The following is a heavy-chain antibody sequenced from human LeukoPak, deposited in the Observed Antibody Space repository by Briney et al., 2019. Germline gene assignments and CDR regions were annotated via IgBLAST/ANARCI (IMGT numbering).Heavy chain of an antibody. D-gene: IGHD6-6*01. V-gene: IGHV3-64*01. CDR1: GFTFSSYA. CDR3: ARGGAAPGRGAYYFDY. CDR2: ISSNGGST. J-gene: IGHJ4*02. Sequence: GGSLRLSCAASGFTFSSYAMHWVRQAPGKGLEYVSAISSNGGSTYYANSVKGRFTISRDNSKNTLYLQMGSLRAEDMAVYYCARGGAAPGRGAYYFDYWGQGTLVTVSS.